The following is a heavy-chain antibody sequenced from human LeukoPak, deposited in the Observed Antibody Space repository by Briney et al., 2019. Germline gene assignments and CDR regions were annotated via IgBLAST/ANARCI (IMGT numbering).Heavy chain of an antibody. J-gene: IGHJ4*02. V-gene: IGHV4-39*01. CDR1: GGSLSSSSYY. CDR2: IYYSGST. D-gene: IGHD4-17*01. CDR3: ARTTVTTTDFDY. Sequence: PSETLSLTCTVSGGSLSSSSYYWGWLRQPPGKGREWVGSIYYSGSTYYNPSLKSRVTISVDTSKNQFSLKLSSVTAADTAVYYCARTTVTTTDFDYWGQGTLVTVSS.